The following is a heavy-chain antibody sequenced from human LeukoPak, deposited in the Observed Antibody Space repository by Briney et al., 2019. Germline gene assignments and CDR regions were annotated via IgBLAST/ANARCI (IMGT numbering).Heavy chain of an antibody. CDR2: IYYSGST. D-gene: IGHD3-22*01. J-gene: IGHJ4*02. Sequence: SETLSLTCTVSGGSISSGDHYWSWIRQPPGKGLEWIGYIYYSGSTYYNPSLKSRVIISVDTSKNQISLKLNSVTAADTAVYHCARVSDYDSSGYYDIDYWGQGTLVTVSS. V-gene: IGHV4-30-4*01. CDR3: ARVSDYDSSGYYDIDY. CDR1: GGSISSGDHY.